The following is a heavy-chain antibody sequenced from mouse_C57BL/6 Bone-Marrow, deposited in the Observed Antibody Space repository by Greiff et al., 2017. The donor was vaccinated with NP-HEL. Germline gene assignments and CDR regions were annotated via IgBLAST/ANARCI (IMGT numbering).Heavy chain of an antibody. CDR2: IDPSDSYT. Sequence: QVQLQQPGAELVKPGASVKLSCKASGYTFTSYWMQWVKQRPGQGLEWIGEIDPSDSYTNYNQKFKGKATLTVDTASSTAYMQLSSLTSEDSAVYYCARGAQVYYAMDYWGQGTSVTVSS. V-gene: IGHV1-50*01. CDR1: GYTFTSYW. CDR3: ARGAQVYYAMDY. J-gene: IGHJ4*01. D-gene: IGHD3-2*02.